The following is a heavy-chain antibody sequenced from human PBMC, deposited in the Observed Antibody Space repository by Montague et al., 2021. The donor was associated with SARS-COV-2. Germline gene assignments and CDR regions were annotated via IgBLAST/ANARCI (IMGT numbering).Heavy chain of an antibody. D-gene: IGHD4-11*01. J-gene: IGHJ5*02. V-gene: IGHV4-30-2*01. CDR1: GGSISNGSYP. CDR2: IFPGGST. Sequence: TLSLTCSVSGGSISNGSYPWSWIRQPPGKGLEWIGYIFPGGSTYYNPSLKSRVTISIDTSKNQLSLRLTSITTADTAVYFCARGGADFSDYGWLDPWGQGILVTVS. CDR3: ARGGADFSDYGWLDP.